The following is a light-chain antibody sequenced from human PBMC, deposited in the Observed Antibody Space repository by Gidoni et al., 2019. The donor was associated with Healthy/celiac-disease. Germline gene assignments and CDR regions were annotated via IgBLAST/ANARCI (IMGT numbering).Light chain of an antibody. Sequence: EIVLTQSPGTLSLSPGERATLSCRAGQTISNSYLAWYQQRPGQAPRLLIFGASSRATGIPDRFSDSGSGTDFTLTISTLEPEDFAVYYCQQYTSSMLTFGGGTRVEIK. V-gene: IGKV3-20*01. CDR1: QTISNSY. CDR2: GAS. J-gene: IGKJ4*01. CDR3: QQYTSSMLT.